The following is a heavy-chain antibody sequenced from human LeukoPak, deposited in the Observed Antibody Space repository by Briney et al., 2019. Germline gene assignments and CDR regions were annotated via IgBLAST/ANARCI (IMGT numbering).Heavy chain of an antibody. J-gene: IGHJ5*02. CDR2: VNADGSST. V-gene: IGHV3-74*01. D-gene: IGHD2-15*01. CDR1: GFTFISYW. CDR3: ARVGVGSYNWFDP. Sequence: PGGSLRLSCAASGFTFISYWMHWVRHAPGKGLVWVSRVNADGSSTSYADSVKGRFTISRDNAENTLYLQMNSLRAEDTAVYYCARVGVGSYNWFDPWGQGTMVTVSS.